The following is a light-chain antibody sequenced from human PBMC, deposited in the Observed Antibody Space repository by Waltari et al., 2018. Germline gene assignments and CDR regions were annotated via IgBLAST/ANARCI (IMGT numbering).Light chain of an antibody. J-gene: IGLJ2*01. V-gene: IGLV2-23*02. CDR2: EVS. Sequence: QSALTQPASVSGSPGQSITISCTGTSSDVGTSNLVSWYQQHPGNAPKLIIYEVSQRPSGVSNSFSGSKSGTTASLTISGLQAEDEADVYCCSYAGSGSSVVFGGGTKLTVL. CDR1: SSDVGTSNL. CDR3: CSYAGSGSSVV.